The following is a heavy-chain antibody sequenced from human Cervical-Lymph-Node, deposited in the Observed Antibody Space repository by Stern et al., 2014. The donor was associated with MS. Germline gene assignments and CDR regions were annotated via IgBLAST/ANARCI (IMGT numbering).Heavy chain of an antibody. CDR3: ARIAVAGSFDY. CDR2: IFPDDSDT. V-gene: IGHV5-51*01. Sequence: VQLVQSGAEVKKVGESLKISCKPSGYSFTSYWFAWVRQMPGKGLEWMGIIFPDDSDTRYSPSFQGQVSISADKSSSTAYLQWSSLKASDTATYYCARIAVAGSFDYWGQGAPVTVSS. J-gene: IGHJ4*02. D-gene: IGHD6-19*01. CDR1: GYSFTSYW.